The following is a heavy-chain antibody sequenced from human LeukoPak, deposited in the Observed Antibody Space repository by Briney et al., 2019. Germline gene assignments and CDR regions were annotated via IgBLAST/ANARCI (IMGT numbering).Heavy chain of an antibody. D-gene: IGHD2-2*01. CDR1: GYTFTSYG. Sequence: ASVKVSCKASGYTFTSYGISWVRQAPGQGLEWMGWISAYNGNTNYAQKLQGRVTMTTDTSTSTVYMELRSLRSDGTAVYYCARDKGYCSSISCSALHGMDVWGQGTTVTVSS. V-gene: IGHV1-18*01. CDR2: ISAYNGNT. CDR3: ARDKGYCSSISCSALHGMDV. J-gene: IGHJ6*02.